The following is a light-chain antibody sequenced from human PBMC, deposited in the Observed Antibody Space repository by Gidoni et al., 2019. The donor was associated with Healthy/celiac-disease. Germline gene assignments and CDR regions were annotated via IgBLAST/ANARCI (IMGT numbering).Light chain of an antibody. V-gene: IGKV3-20*01. Sequence: EIVLTQSTGTLSLSPGERATLSCRASQSVSSSYLAWYQQKPGQAPRLLIYGASSRATGIPDRFSGSGSGTDFTLTISRLEPEDFVVYYCQQYGSSRTFGQGTKVEIK. J-gene: IGKJ1*01. CDR1: QSVSSSY. CDR2: GAS. CDR3: QQYGSSRT.